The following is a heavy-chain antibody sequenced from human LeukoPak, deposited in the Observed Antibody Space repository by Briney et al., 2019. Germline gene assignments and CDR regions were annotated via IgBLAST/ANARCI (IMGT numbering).Heavy chain of an antibody. V-gene: IGHV4-4*07. CDR1: GDSVSSYY. CDR3: ARAGRFYCTSTSCYWHFDL. CDR2: IYSSGST. J-gene: IGHJ2*01. Sequence: SETLSLTCTVSGDSVSSYYWSWIRQPAGKGPEWIGRIYSSGSTNYNPSLKSRVTMSLDTSKNQFPLKLNSVTAADTAVYYCARAGRFYCTSTSCYWHFDLWGRGTLVTVSS. D-gene: IGHD2-8*01.